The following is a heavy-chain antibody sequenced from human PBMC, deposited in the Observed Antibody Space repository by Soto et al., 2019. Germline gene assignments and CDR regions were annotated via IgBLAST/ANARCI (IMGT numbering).Heavy chain of an antibody. D-gene: IGHD3-16*01. CDR2: ISATGGGT. Sequence: VGSLRLYCAASGFKFSNYAMSWVRQAPGKGLEWVSLISATGGGTYYADSVKGRFTISRDNSHNTLYLQVHSLTAEDTAVYYCAKDRRAGGNSAFYFDFWGQGAQVTVSS. CDR3: AKDRRAGGNSAFYFDF. V-gene: IGHV3-23*01. CDR1: GFKFSNYA. J-gene: IGHJ4*02.